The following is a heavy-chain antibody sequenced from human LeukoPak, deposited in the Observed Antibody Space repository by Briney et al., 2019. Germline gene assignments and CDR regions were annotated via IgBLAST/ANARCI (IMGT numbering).Heavy chain of an antibody. CDR3: ATQSYYYDSSGYYTT. J-gene: IGHJ4*02. D-gene: IGHD3-22*01. Sequence: GGSLRLSCAASGFTFSKFWMNWVRHTPGKGLEWVASIKQDGTEKYYADSVKGRFTISRDNGKNSLYLQMSSLRAEDTAIYYCATQSYYYDSSGYYTTWGQGTVVSVSS. CDR1: GFTFSKFW. CDR2: IKQDGTEK. V-gene: IGHV3-7*01.